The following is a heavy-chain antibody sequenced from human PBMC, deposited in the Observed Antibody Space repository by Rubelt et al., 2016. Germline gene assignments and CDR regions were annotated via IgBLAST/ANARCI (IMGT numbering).Heavy chain of an antibody. D-gene: IGHD6-13*01. V-gene: IGHV4-61*01. J-gene: IGHJ4*02. Sequence: QVQLQESGPGLVKPSETLSLTCTVSGGSVTSGSYYVSWIRQPPGKGLEWIGYLYYSGRTNYNPSLKSRVTISVDTSKNQISLKRTSVTAADTAVYYCASSWYRFDYWGQGTRVTVSS. CDR2: LYYSGRT. CDR3: ASSWYRFDY. CDR1: GGSVTSGSYY.